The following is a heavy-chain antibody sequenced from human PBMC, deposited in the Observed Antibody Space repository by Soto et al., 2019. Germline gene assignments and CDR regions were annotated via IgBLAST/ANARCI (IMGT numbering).Heavy chain of an antibody. Sequence: GGSLSLSSTGSGFPFSTYAMSWVRQAPGKGLEWVSGISGSGDYTSYADSVKGRFTISRDNSKNTLYLQMNSLTAEDTALYYCARDVSPGSSSWYFDAFDLWGQGTMVTVSS. CDR3: ARDVSPGSSSWYFDAFDL. CDR2: ISGSGDYT. CDR1: GFPFSTYA. V-gene: IGHV3-23*01. D-gene: IGHD6-13*01. J-gene: IGHJ3*01.